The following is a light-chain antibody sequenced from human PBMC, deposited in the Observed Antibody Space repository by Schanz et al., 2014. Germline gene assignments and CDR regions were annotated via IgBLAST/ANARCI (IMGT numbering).Light chain of an antibody. CDR2: AAS. Sequence: IQLTQSPSSLSASVGDRVTITCRASQGISSYLAWYQQKPGKAPKLLIYAASTLQSGVPSRFSGSGSGTDFTLTISSLKPEDFAVYYCHHRSHWRGTFGQGTKLKIK. V-gene: IGKV1-9*01. CDR1: QGISSY. CDR3: HHRSHWRGT. J-gene: IGKJ2*02.